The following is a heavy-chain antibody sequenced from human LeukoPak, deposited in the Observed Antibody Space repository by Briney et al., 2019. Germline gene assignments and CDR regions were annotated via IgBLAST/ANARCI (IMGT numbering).Heavy chain of an antibody. CDR3: AGRGAYSYGYGAYSRRYYFDY. CDR2: INHSGST. CDR1: GGSFSGYY. D-gene: IGHD5-18*01. J-gene: IGHJ4*02. Sequence: MSSETLSLTCAVYGGSFSGYYWSWIRQPPGKGLEWLGEINHSGSTNYNPSLKSRVTISVDTSKNQFSLKLSSVTAADTAVYYCAGRGAYSYGYGAYSRRYYFDYWGQGTLVTVSS. V-gene: IGHV4-34*01.